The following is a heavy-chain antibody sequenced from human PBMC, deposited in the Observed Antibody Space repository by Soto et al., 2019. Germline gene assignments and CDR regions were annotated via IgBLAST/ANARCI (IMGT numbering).Heavy chain of an antibody. CDR2: INPNSGGT. J-gene: IGHJ6*02. D-gene: IGHD1-26*01. CDR3: ARDPWDEIHYGMDV. V-gene: IGHV1-2*02. CDR1: GYTFTGYY. Sequence: GASVKVSCKASGYTFTGYYMHWVRQAPGQGLEWMGWINPNSGGTNYAQKFQGRVTMTRDTSISTAYMELSRLRSDDTAVYYCARDPWDEIHYGMDVWGQGTTVTVSS.